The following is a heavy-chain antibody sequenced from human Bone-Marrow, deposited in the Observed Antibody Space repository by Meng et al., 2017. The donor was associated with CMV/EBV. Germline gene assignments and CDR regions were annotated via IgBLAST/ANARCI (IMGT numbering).Heavy chain of an antibody. Sequence: GSLRLSCTVSGGSISSYYWSWIRQPPGKGLEWIGSISHSGSTNYNPSLKSRVTISVDTSKNQFSLKLSSVTAADTAVYYCAREVVTPGGQIYWGQGTLVTVSS. CDR2: ISHSGST. CDR3: AREVVTPGGQIY. CDR1: GGSISSYY. D-gene: IGHD4-23*01. V-gene: IGHV4-59*12. J-gene: IGHJ4*02.